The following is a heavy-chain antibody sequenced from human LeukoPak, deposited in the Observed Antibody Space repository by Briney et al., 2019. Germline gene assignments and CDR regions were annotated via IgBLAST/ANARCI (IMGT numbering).Heavy chain of an antibody. V-gene: IGHV4-4*07. CDR1: DGSISTYC. D-gene: IGHD3-9*01. CDR3: ATHYEHTGYQYDY. J-gene: IGHJ4*02. Sequence: PSETLSLTCTVSDGSISTYCWGWIRQPAGKALEWIGRFHVSRSTNYNPSLKSRVTMSVDTSKSQFSLKLSSVTAADTAVYYCATHYEHTGYQYDYWGQGTLVTVSS. CDR2: FHVSRST.